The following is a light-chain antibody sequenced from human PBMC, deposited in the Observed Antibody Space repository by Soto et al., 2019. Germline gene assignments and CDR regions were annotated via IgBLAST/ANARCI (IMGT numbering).Light chain of an antibody. CDR1: QSISSW. CDR3: QQYNSYSRT. Sequence: DIQMTKSPSTLSASVGDRVTITCRASQSISSWLAWYQQKPGKAPKLLIYDDSILESGVPSRFSGSGAGTEFTLTISSLQPDDVATYYCQQYNSYSRTFGQGTQVEIK. CDR2: DDS. J-gene: IGKJ1*01. V-gene: IGKV1-5*01.